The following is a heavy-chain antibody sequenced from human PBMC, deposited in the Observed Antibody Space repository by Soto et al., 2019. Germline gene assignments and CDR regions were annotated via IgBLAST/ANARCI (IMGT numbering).Heavy chain of an antibody. Sequence: AASVKVSCKASGYTFTSYCISWGRQAPGQGLEWMGWISAYNGNTNYAQKLQGRVTMTTDTSTSTAYMELRSLRSDDTAVYYCARNRIMVEVDYWGQGTLVTVSS. CDR2: ISAYNGNT. CDR1: GYTFTSYC. CDR3: ARNRIMVEVDY. V-gene: IGHV1-18*01. D-gene: IGHD2-8*01. J-gene: IGHJ4*02.